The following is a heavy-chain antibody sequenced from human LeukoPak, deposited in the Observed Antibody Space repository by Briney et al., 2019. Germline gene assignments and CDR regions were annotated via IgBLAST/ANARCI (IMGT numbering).Heavy chain of an antibody. CDR2: VYYSGTT. Sequence: SETLSLTCTVSGGSISSYYWSWIRQPPGEGLEWIGYVYYSGTTNYNPSLKSRVTISVDTSKNQFTMELTSVTAADTAVYYCAKGATNFEYWGQGTLVTVSS. D-gene: IGHD1-26*01. CDR1: GGSISSYY. CDR3: AKGATNFEY. J-gene: IGHJ4*02. V-gene: IGHV4-59*01.